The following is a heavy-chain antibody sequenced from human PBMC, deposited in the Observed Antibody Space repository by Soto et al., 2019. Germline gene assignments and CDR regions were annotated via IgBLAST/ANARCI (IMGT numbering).Heavy chain of an antibody. CDR3: AIDRAHLGYCRSTNCYRVTGATGGFDP. J-gene: IGHJ5*02. D-gene: IGHD2-2*01. CDR2: ISGSGGNT. CDR1: GFTFSSYA. V-gene: IGHV3-23*01. Sequence: EVQLLESGGGLVQPGGSLRLSCAASGFTFSSYAMTWVRQAPGKGLEWVSAISGSGGNTYYADSVKGRFTISRDNSKNTLYLQMNSLRAEDTAVYYCAIDRAHLGYCRSTNCYRVTGATGGFDPWGQGTLVTVSS.